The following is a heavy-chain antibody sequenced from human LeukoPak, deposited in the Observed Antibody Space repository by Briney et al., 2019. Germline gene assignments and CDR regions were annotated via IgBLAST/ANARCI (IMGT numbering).Heavy chain of an antibody. CDR1: GGSISSSNW. Sequence: SETLSLTCAVSGGSISSSNWWSWVRQPPGKGLEWIGEIYHSGSTNYNPSLKSRVTILVDTSKNQFSLKLSSVTAADTAVYYCARHSTFFGVVIIKGRVRGPFDYWGQGTLVTVSS. D-gene: IGHD3-3*01. V-gene: IGHV4-4*02. CDR2: IYHSGST. CDR3: ARHSTFFGVVIIKGRVRGPFDY. J-gene: IGHJ4*02.